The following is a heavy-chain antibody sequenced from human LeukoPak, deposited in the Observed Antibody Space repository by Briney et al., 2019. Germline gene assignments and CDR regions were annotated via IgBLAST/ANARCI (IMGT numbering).Heavy chain of an antibody. Sequence: GGSLRLSCAASGFTFSSYSMNWVRQAPGKGLEWVSYISSSSSTIYYADSVKGRFTISRDNAKNSLYLQMNSLRAEDTALYYCAKDIGSGSYYYFDYWGQGTLVTVSS. CDR3: AKDIGSGSYYYFDY. CDR1: GFTFSSYS. J-gene: IGHJ4*02. D-gene: IGHD3-10*01. CDR2: ISSSSSTI. V-gene: IGHV3-48*01.